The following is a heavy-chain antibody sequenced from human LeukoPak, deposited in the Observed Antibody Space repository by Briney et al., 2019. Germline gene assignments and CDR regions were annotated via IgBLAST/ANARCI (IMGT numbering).Heavy chain of an antibody. D-gene: IGHD3-10*01. Sequence: GGSLRLSCAASGFTFSSYWMSWVRQAPGKGLEWVANIKQDGSEKYYVDSVKGRFTISRDNAKNSLYLQMNSLRAEDTAVYYCASAPKPQRLITMVRGVIRPAPGYWGQGTLVTVSS. CDR1: GFTFSSYW. J-gene: IGHJ4*02. V-gene: IGHV3-7*01. CDR3: ASAPKPQRLITMVRGVIRPAPGY. CDR2: IKQDGSEK.